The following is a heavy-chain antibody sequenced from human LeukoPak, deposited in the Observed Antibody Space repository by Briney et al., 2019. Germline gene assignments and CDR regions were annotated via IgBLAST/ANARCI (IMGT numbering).Heavy chain of an antibody. V-gene: IGHV3-21*01. CDR1: GFTFISYS. CDR3: ARAGGWFGDYAFDI. D-gene: IGHD3-10*01. J-gene: IGHJ3*02. Sequence: GGSLRHSCVASGFTFISYSMNWVRPAPGKGLEWVSSISSSSSYIYYAHSVKRRFTISRDNDKNSQYLQMNSLRAEDTAVYYWARAGGWFGDYAFDIWGQGTMVTVSS. CDR2: ISSSSSYI.